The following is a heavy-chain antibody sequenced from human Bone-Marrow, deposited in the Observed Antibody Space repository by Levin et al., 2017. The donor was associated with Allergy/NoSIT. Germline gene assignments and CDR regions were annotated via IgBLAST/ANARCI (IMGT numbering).Heavy chain of an antibody. CDR1: GLMVSDNY. Sequence: GGSLRLSCAASGLMVSDNYMTWVRQAPGKGLEWVALVYRGGATYYADVVKGRFIIFRDNSKNTMGLQMKDLRPEDTAVYYCAKTIYDVLTTYMDVWGEGTAVTVSS. CDR2: VYRGGAT. D-gene: IGHD3-9*01. V-gene: IGHV3-66*02. CDR3: AKTIYDVLTTYMDV. J-gene: IGHJ6*03.